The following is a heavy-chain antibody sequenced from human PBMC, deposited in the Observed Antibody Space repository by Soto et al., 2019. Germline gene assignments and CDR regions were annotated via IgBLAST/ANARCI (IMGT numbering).Heavy chain of an antibody. CDR3: AAGGIVGATSDY. V-gene: IGHV1-58*01. J-gene: IGHJ4*02. D-gene: IGHD1-26*01. Sequence: QMQLVQSGPEVKKPGTSVKVSCKASRFTFTSSAVQWVRQARGQRLEWIGWIVVGSGNTNYAQKFQERVTITRDMSTSTAYMELSSLRSEDTAVYYCAAGGIVGATSDYWGQGTLVTVSS. CDR1: RFTFTSSA. CDR2: IVVGSGNT.